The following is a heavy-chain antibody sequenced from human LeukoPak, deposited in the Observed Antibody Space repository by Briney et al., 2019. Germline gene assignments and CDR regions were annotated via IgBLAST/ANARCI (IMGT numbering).Heavy chain of an antibody. CDR2: VRSKGYNYAT. V-gene: IGHV3-73*01. J-gene: IGHJ4*02. D-gene: IGHD6-19*01. Sequence: PGGSLRLSCAASGFTVSGSAMHWVRQASGKGLEWLGRVRSKGYNYATAYGASVKDRFIISGDDSKSTAYLQMSSLKSEEAAVYCCATLGETSGWYPDHWGQGTLVTVSS. CDR1: GFTVSGSA. CDR3: ATLGETSGWYPDH.